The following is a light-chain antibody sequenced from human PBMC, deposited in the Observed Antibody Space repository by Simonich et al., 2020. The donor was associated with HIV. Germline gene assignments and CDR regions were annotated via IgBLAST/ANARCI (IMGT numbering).Light chain of an antibody. V-gene: IGKV4-1*01. J-gene: IGKJ4*01. CDR2: WAS. CDR1: QSILYSSNNKNY. CDR3: QQYYGPPLT. Sequence: DIVMTQSPDSLAVSLGERATINCKSSQSILYSSNNKNYLTWYQQKPGQPPKLLIYWASTRESGVPDPFSGSGSWTDFTLTISSLQAEDVAVYYCQQYYGPPLTFGGGTKVEIK.